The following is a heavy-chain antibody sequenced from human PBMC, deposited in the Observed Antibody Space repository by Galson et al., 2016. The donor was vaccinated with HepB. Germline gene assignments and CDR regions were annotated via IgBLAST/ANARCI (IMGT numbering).Heavy chain of an antibody. CDR3: ARDADSNDLDY. CDR1: GYTFSTYW. CDR2: INGDGSRT. D-gene: IGHD4-11*01. Sequence: SLRLSCAASGYTFSTYWMHWVRQAPGKGLVWVSRINGDGSRTRYADSVKGRFTISRDNAKKTLYLQMNSLRAEDTALYYCARDADSNDLDYWGQGTVVTVSS. J-gene: IGHJ4*02. V-gene: IGHV3-74*01.